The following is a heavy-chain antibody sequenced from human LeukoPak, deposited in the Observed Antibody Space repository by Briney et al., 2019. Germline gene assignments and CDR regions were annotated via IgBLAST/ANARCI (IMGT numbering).Heavy chain of an antibody. Sequence: GGSLRLSCAASGFTFSDYTMNWVRQAPGKGLEWVSYISGDSSNIYYADSVKGRFTISRDNAKNSLYLQLNSLTAEDTALYHCARDRSYGSFDYWGQGTLVTVSS. J-gene: IGHJ4*02. CDR3: ARDRSYGSFDY. CDR1: GFTFSDYT. CDR2: ISGDSSNI. D-gene: IGHD5-18*01. V-gene: IGHV3-48*04.